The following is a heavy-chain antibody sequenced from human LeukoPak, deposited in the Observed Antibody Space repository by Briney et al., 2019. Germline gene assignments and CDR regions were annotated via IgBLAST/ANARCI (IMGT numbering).Heavy chain of an antibody. D-gene: IGHD3-3*01. CDR1: GGTFSSYA. V-gene: IGHV1-69*13. J-gene: IGHJ6*02. CDR3: ARQYYDFWSATYYYYGKDV. CDR2: VIPIFGTA. Sequence: SVKVSCKASGGTFSSYAISWVRQAPGQGLEWMGGVIPIFGTANYAQKFQGRVTITADESTSTAYMELSSLRSEDTAVYYCARQYYDFWSATYYYYGKDVWGQGTTVTVSS.